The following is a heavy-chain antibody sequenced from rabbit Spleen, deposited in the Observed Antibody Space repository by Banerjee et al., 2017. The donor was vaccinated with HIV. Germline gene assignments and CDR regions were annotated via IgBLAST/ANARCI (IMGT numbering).Heavy chain of an antibody. Sequence: QEQLEESGGGLVQPEGSLTLTCTASAFSFRRGYYMCWVRQAPGKGLQWIACIYTGNGNTYYASWATGRFTIARSTSLNTVTLQLNGLTDADTATYFCARGGYTNSAYSYFNLWGPGTLVTVS. V-gene: IGHV1S47*01. D-gene: IGHD1-1*01. CDR3: ARGGYTNSAYSYFNL. CDR2: IYTGNGNT. CDR1: AFSFRRGYY. J-gene: IGHJ4*01.